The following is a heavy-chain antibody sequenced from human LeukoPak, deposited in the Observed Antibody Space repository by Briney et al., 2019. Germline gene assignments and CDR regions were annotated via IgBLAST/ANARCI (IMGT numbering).Heavy chain of an antibody. J-gene: IGHJ4*02. Sequence: RPGGSLRLSCAASGFSFSSYGMHWVRQAPGKGLEWVAFIRYDGSNKYYADSVKGRFTISRDNSKNTLYLQMNSLRAEDTAVYYCARGGGYSYGSFDYWGQGTLVTVSS. CDR2: IRYDGSNK. V-gene: IGHV3-30*02. CDR3: ARGGGYSYGSFDY. D-gene: IGHD5-18*01. CDR1: GFSFSSYG.